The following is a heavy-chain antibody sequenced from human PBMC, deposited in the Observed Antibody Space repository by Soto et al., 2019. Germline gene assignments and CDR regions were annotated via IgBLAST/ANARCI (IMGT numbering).Heavy chain of an antibody. D-gene: IGHD1-1*01. CDR3: VRXYGTTWFTPFGY. CDR2: ISSDGANS. Sequence: QVPLVEWGGGVVQPGRSLRLSCGASGFTFSSYPMHWVRQAPGKGLEWVAVISSDGANSYYADSMKGRFSISRDNSGNTLYLQLNSLRSEDTAVXXXVRXYGTTWFTPFGYWGQGTLVTVSS. V-gene: IGHV3-30-3*01. CDR1: GFTFSSYP. J-gene: IGHJ4*02.